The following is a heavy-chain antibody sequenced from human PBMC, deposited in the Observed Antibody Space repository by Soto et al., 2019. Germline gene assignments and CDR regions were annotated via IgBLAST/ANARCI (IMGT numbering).Heavy chain of an antibody. CDR1: GDTFTNFG. CDR3: ARVLRGVVNWFDP. Sequence: HLVQSGPEVKQPGASVTVSCKTSGDTFTNFGLSWVRQAPGQGLEWMGWIATYNSNKNYAQKFQGRLTLTTDTSTSSAYMGLKRLGYYVTAVYYCARVLRGVVNWFDPWGQGTLVTVSS. D-gene: IGHD3-10*01. V-gene: IGHV1-18*01. CDR2: IATYNSNK. J-gene: IGHJ5*02.